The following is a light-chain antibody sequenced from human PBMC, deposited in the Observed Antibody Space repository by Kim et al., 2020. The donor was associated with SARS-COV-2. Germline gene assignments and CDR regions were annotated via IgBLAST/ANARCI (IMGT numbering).Light chain of an antibody. Sequence: AAVGDRVTITCRASQDSRAWLGWYQQKPGKAPNLLIYETSTLERGVPSRFSGSGSGTEFTLTISSLQPEDVANYFCQQGNTFPWTFGQGTKVDIK. J-gene: IGKJ1*01. CDR2: ETS. CDR1: QDSRAW. CDR3: QQGNTFPWT. V-gene: IGKV1-12*01.